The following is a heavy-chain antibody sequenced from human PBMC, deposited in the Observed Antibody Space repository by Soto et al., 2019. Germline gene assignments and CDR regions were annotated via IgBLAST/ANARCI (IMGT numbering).Heavy chain of an antibody. V-gene: IGHV3-23*01. J-gene: IGHJ4*02. CDR1: GFTFSRYA. D-gene: IGHD3-16*01. CDR2: IRGPGGTT. Sequence: PGWSPGLSCAASGFTFSRYAMTWVRQAPGKGLQWVSAIRGPGGTTYYADSVKGRSTISRDNSKSTLYLQVNNLRAEDTAIYYCAKSISFGGVIGYTLDYWGQGALVTVSS. CDR3: AKSISFGGVIGYTLDY.